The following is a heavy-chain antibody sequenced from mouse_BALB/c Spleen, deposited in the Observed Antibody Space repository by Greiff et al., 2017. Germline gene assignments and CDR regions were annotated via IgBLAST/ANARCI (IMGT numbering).Heavy chain of an antibody. CDR1: GYTFTSYW. D-gene: IGHD1-1*01. CDR2: INPSNGRT. Sequence: VQLQQSGPELVKPGASVKLSCKASGYTFTSYWMHWVKQRPGQGLEWIGEINPSNGRTNYNEKFKSKATLTVDKSSSTAYMQLSSLTSEDSAVYYCARYYGSSYRDYWGQGTTLTVSS. CDR3: ARYYGSSYRDY. J-gene: IGHJ2*01. V-gene: IGHV1S81*02.